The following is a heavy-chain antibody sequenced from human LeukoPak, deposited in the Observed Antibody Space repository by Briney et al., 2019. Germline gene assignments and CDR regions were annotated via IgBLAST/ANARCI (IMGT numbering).Heavy chain of an antibody. Sequence: GSLRLSCVASGFTFSSRDWMTWVRQAPGKGLEWVANIKQDGSEKNYVDSVKGRFTISRDNAKNSVDLQMNSLRAADTAVYYCVRTHPLFYMDVWGKGTTVTVSS. CDR1: GFTFSSRDW. V-gene: IGHV3-7*01. CDR3: VRTHPLFYMDV. J-gene: IGHJ6*03. CDR2: IKQDGSEK.